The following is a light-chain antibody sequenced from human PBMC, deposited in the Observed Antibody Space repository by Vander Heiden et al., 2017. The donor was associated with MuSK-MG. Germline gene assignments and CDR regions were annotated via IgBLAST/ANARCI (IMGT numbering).Light chain of an antibody. J-gene: IGKJ1*01. CDR2: WAS. CDR1: QSVLYSSNNKNY. CDR3: QQYYSTPQT. V-gene: IGKV4-1*01. Sequence: DIVMTQSPASLAVSLGERATINCKSSQSVLYSSNNKNYLAWYQQKPGQPPKLLIYWASTREAGVPDRFSGSGSGTDVTLTISSLQAEDGAVYYCQQYYSTPQTFGQGTKVEIK.